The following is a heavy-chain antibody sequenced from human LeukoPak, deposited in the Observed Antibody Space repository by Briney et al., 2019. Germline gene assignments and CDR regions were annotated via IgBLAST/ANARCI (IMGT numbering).Heavy chain of an antibody. J-gene: IGHJ4*02. CDR2: IYYSGST. V-gene: IGHV4-59*01. CDR3: ARGSSSWYYFDY. Sequence: SETLSLTCTDSGGSISSCYWRWIRQPPGKGLEWIGYIYYSGSTNYNPSLKSRVTISVDTSKNQFSLKLSSVTAADTAVYYCARGSSSWYYFDYWGQGTLVTVSS. D-gene: IGHD6-13*01. CDR1: GGSISSCY.